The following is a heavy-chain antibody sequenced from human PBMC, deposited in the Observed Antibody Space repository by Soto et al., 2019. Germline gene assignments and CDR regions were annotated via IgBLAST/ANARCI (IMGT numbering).Heavy chain of an antibody. CDR1: GGSISSSSYY. CDR3: ARHVAIAVVYFDD. CDR2: IYYSGST. Sequence: SETLSLTCTVSGGSISSSSYYWGWIRQPPGKGLEWIGSIYYSGSTYYNPSLKSRVTISVDTSKNQFSLKLSSVTAADTAVYYCARHVAIAVVYFDDWGQGTLVTVSS. J-gene: IGHJ4*02. D-gene: IGHD6-19*01. V-gene: IGHV4-39*01.